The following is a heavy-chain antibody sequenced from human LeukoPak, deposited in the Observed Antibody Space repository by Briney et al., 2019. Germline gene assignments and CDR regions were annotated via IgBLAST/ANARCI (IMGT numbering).Heavy chain of an antibody. V-gene: IGHV3-74*01. CDR3: AKGNAQITMIVVDDDAFDI. Sequence: GGSLRLSCAASGFTFSSYWMHWVRQAPGKGLVWVSRINSDGSSTYYADSVKGRFTISRDNSKNTLYLQMNSLRAEDTAVYYCAKGNAQITMIVVDDDAFDIWGQGTMVTVSS. D-gene: IGHD3-22*01. J-gene: IGHJ3*02. CDR1: GFTFSSYW. CDR2: INSDGSST.